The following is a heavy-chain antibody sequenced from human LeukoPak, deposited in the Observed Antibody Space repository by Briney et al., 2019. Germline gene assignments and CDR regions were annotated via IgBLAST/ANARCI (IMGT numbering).Heavy chain of an antibody. D-gene: IGHD2-15*01. CDR2: ISSSGTTI. V-gene: IGHV3-48*03. J-gene: IGHJ3*02. Sequence: GGSLRLSCAASGFTFSSYEMNWVRQAPGKGLEWVSYISSSGTTIYYADSVKGRFTISRDNAKNSLYLQMNSLRAEDTAVYYCARGTDRCSGGSCYGNDAFDIWGQGTMVTVSS. CDR3: ARGTDRCSGGSCYGNDAFDI. CDR1: GFTFSSYE.